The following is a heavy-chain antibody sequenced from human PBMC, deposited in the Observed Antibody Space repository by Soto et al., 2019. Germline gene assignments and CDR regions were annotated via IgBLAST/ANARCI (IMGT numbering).Heavy chain of an antibody. J-gene: IGHJ4*02. D-gene: IGHD6-19*01. CDR1: GFTFSSYA. Sequence: PGWSLRLSCAASGFTFSSYAMHWFRQAPGNGLEWVAVMSYDGTNEYYADSVKVRFTISRDNSKSTVYLQMNSLTPEDTALYYCARKWGTYSSASLDYWGRGTLVTGSS. V-gene: IGHV3-30*04. CDR3: ARKWGTYSSASLDY. CDR2: MSYDGTNE.